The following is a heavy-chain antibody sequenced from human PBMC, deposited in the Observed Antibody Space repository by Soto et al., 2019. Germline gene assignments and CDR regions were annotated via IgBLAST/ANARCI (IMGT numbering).Heavy chain of an antibody. CDR2: IYPGDSDT. D-gene: IGHD3-9*01. CDR1: GSSFTSYW. CDR3: ARLRDFTHYDILTAPDAFDI. Sequence: GESLKISCKGSGSSFTSYWIGWVRQMPGKGLEWMGIIYPGDSDTRYSPSFQGQVTISADKSISTAYLQWSSLKASDTAMYYCARLRDFTHYDILTAPDAFDIWGQGTMVTVSS. J-gene: IGHJ3*02. V-gene: IGHV5-51*01.